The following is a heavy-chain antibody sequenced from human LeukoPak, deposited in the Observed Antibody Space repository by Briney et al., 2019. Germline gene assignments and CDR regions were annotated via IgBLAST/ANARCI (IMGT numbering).Heavy chain of an antibody. J-gene: IGHJ6*02. CDR2: ISSSSSYI. V-gene: IGHV3-21*01. Sequence: PGGSLRLSCAASGFTFSSYSMNWVRQAPGKGLEWVSSISSSSSYIYYADSVKGRFTISRDNAKNSLYLQMNSLRAEDTAVYYCARNDGVTTDYGMDVWGQGTTVTVSS. CDR3: ARNDGVTTDYGMDV. CDR1: GFTFSSYS. D-gene: IGHD4-17*01.